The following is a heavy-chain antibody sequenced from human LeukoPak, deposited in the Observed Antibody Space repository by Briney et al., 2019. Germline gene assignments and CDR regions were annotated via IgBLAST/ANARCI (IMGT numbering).Heavy chain of an antibody. CDR2: IYYRGDI. J-gene: IGHJ3*02. V-gene: IGHV4-59*01. CDR1: DGSIRTYY. Sequence: PSETLSLTCSVSDGSIRTYYWSWIRQSPGQGLEWIGNIYYRGDINYNPSLKSRVIISIDTSKNQFSLKVTSLTAADTAVYYCARLTIPIWGQGTMVTVSS. CDR3: ARLTIPI. D-gene: IGHD2-21*01.